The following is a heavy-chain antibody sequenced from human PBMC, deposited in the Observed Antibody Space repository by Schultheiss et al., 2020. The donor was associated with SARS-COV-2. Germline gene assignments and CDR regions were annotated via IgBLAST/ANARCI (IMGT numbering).Heavy chain of an antibody. Sequence: SQTLSLTCTVSGGSIRSYYWSWIRQPPGKGLEWIGYIYHSGRTNYNPSLKSRVTIAVDTSKNQLSLKLSSVTAADTGVYYCARDCLETPPDYYAMDVWGRGSTVTVSS. CDR2: IYHSGRT. CDR1: GGSIRSYY. J-gene: IGHJ6*02. V-gene: IGHV4-59*01. CDR3: ARDCLETPPDYYAMDV.